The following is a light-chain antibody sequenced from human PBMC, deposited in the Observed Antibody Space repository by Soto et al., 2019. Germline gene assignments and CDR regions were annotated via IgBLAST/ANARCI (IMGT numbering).Light chain of an antibody. CDR3: QQSFSVPIT. CDR2: AAS. V-gene: IGKV1-39*01. Sequence: DIQMTQSPSSLSASVGDRVTITCRASQSISSYLNWYQQKPGKAPERLIDAASTLQSGLPSRFSGSGSGTDFTLTIISLQPEDFATYYCQQSFSVPITFGQGTRLEIK. CDR1: QSISSY. J-gene: IGKJ5*01.